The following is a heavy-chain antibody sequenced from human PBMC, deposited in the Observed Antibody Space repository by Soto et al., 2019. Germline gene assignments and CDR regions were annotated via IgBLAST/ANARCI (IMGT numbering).Heavy chain of an antibody. CDR1: GFTFSDYY. V-gene: IGHV3-11*01. CDR3: ARSSATLSGWWAFGLDV. J-gene: IGHJ6*01. CDR2: ISGSSTNAI. Sequence: QVQLVESGGGLVKPGGSLRLSCAASGFTFSDYYMTWSRQAPGKGLEWVSYISGSSTNAINYADSVRGRFTISRDNAKNSLYLQINSLRAEDTAVYYCARSSATLSGWWAFGLDVWGQGTSVIVSS. D-gene: IGHD6-19*01.